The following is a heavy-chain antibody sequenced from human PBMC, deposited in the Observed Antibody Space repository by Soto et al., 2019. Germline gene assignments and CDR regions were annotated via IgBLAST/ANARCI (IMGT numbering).Heavy chain of an antibody. Sequence: ASVKVSCKASGYTFTSYAMHWVRQAPGQRLEWMGWINAGNGNTKYSQKFQGRVTITRDTSASTAYMELSSLRSEDTAVYYCARVRAAAAPFDYWGQGPLVTVPS. CDR3: ARVRAAAAPFDY. D-gene: IGHD6-13*01. CDR1: GYTFTSYA. J-gene: IGHJ4*02. V-gene: IGHV1-3*01. CDR2: INAGNGNT.